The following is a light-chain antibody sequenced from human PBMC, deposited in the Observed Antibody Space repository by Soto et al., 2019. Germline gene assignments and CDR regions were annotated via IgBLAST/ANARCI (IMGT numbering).Light chain of an antibody. Sequence: EVVLTQSPGTLSLXPXEGXTXXXRASQSVSNNYLAWYQQKPGQAPRLLIYGASNRATGIPDRFSGSGSGTDFTLTISRLEPEDFAVYYCQQYGSSGTFGQGTKVDIK. V-gene: IGKV3-20*01. J-gene: IGKJ1*01. CDR2: GAS. CDR1: QSVSNNY. CDR3: QQYGSSGT.